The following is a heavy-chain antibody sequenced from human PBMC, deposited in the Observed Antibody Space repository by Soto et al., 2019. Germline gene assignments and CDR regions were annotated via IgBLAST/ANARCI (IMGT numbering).Heavy chain of an antibody. Sequence: ASVKVSCKASGYTFTGYYMHWVRQAPGQGLEWMGWINPNSGGTNYAQKFQGWVTMTRDTSISTAYMELSRLRSDDTAVYYCARVRMTTVSVYYFDYWGQGTMVTVSS. CDR1: GYTFTGYY. CDR2: INPNSGGT. V-gene: IGHV1-2*04. J-gene: IGHJ4*02. D-gene: IGHD4-17*01. CDR3: ARVRMTTVSVYYFDY.